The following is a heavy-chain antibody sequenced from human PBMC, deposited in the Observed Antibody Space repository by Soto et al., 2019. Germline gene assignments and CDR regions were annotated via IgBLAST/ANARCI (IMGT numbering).Heavy chain of an antibody. D-gene: IGHD6-13*01. CDR2: INHSGST. J-gene: IGHJ6*03. CDR1: GGSFSGYY. CDR3: ARGVSGLAAAVTYYYYYYMDV. V-gene: IGHV4-34*01. Sequence: SETLSLTCAVYGGSFSGYYWSWIRQPPGKGLEWIGEINHSGSTNYNPSLKSRVTISVDTSKNQFSLKLSSVTAAGTAVYYCARGVSGLAAAVTYYYYYYMDVWGKGTTVTVSS.